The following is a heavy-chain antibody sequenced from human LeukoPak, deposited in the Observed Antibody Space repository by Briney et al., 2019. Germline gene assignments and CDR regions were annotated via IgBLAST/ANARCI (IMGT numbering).Heavy chain of an antibody. V-gene: IGHV3-NL1*01. CDR1: GFTFSSSG. CDR2: VYSGGST. J-gene: IGHJ4*02. D-gene: IGHD1-26*01. CDR3: ASGSYFLGPWEY. Sequence: GGSLRLSCAASGFTFSSSGMHWVRQAPGKGLEWVSVVYSGGSTYYADSVKGRFTISRDNAKNSLYLQMNSLRAEDTAVYYCASGSYFLGPWEYWGQGTLVTVSS.